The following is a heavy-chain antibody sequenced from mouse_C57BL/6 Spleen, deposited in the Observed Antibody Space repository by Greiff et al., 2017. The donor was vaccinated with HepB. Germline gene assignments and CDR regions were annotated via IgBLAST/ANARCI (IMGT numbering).Heavy chain of an antibody. CDR1: GFSLTSYG. Sequence: VKLQESGPGLVQPSQSLSITCTVSGFSLTSYGVHWVRQSPGKGLEWLGVIWSGGSTDYNAAFISRLSISKDNSKSQVFFKMNSLQADDTAIYYCARNRLYYSNIYYAMDYWGQGTSVTVSS. D-gene: IGHD2-5*01. J-gene: IGHJ4*01. V-gene: IGHV2-2*01. CDR2: IWSGGST. CDR3: ARNRLYYSNIYYAMDY.